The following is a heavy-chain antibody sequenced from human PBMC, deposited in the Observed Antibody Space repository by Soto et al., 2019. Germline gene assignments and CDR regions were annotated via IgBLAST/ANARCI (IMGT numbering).Heavy chain of an antibody. CDR2: IYETGST. CDR3: VRQGIGPLHGLVDV. V-gene: IGHV4-59*08. J-gene: IGHJ6*02. CDR1: SDPTSTHN. Sequence: QVQLQESGPAMVKPSETLSLTGTVSSDPTSTHNWGWIRQTPGKGLEWIGYIYETGSTSYNPSLNSRVTISLDRSTKQLSLKLSSATAADTAMYHCVRQGIGPLHGLVDVWGRGTTVTVSS. D-gene: IGHD3-10*01.